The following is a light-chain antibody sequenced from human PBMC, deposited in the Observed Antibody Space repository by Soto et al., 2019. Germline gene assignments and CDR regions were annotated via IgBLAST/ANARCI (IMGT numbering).Light chain of an antibody. V-gene: IGLV2-14*02. Sequence: QSALTQPASVSGSPGQSITISCTGTSRDVGRYNLVSWYQQHPGKAPKLMIYEVTKRPSGVSHRFSGSKSGTTASLTISGLQAEDEADYYCSSYTSSSTLVVFGGGTKLTVL. CDR1: SRDVGRYNL. CDR2: EVT. J-gene: IGLJ2*01. CDR3: SSYTSSSTLVV.